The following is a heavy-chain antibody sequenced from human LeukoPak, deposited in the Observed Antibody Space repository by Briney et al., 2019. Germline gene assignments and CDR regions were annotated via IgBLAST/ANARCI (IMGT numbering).Heavy chain of an antibody. CDR1: GLTFTNYS. CDR2: ISRSSRYI. D-gene: IGHD2-2*01. V-gene: IGHV3-21*01. J-gene: IGHJ4*02. CDR3: ARTRNLGYCRSTSCPNFDY. Sequence: GGSLRLSCAASGLTFTNYSMNWVRQAPGMGLEWVSSISRSSRYIDYADSVKGRFTISRDNAKNSLYLQMNSLRAEDTAVYYCARTRNLGYCRSTSCPNFDYWGQGTLVTVSS.